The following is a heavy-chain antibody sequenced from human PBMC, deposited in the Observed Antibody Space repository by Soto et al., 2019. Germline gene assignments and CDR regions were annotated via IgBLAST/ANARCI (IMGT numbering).Heavy chain of an antibody. CDR1: GFTFSTYA. J-gene: IGHJ4*02. Sequence: EVQLLESGGGLVQPGGSLRLSCAASGFTFSTYAMSWVRQAPGKGLEWVTAISGRDESTYYADSVKGRFTVSRDNSKNTLYLQMSSLRAEDTAVYYCAKDRLSGSYHRYFDSWGQGTLVTVSS. V-gene: IGHV3-23*01. CDR2: ISGRDEST. CDR3: AKDRLSGSYHRYFDS. D-gene: IGHD1-26*01.